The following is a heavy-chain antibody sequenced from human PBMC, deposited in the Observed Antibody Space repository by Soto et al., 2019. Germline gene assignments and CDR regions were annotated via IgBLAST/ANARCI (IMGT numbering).Heavy chain of an antibody. CDR3: ARMASFGTLKWFDP. V-gene: IGHV1-8*02. J-gene: IGHJ5*02. D-gene: IGHD3-16*01. CDR2: MNPGSGKT. CDR1: GYTFINYD. Sequence: ASVKVSCKASGYTFINYDISWVRQATGQGLEWMGWMNPGSGKTGYANKFQGRVTMTRDASTSTAHLELSSLTSEDTAVYYCARMASFGTLKWFDPWGQGTLVTVCS.